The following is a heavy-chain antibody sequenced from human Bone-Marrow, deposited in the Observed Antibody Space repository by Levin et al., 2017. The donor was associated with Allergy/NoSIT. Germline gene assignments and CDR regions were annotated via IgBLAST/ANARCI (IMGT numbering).Heavy chain of an antibody. Sequence: GESLKISCAASGFTFSDYYMSWIRQAPGKGLEWVSYISSSGSTIYYADSVKGRFTISRDNAKNSLYLQMNSLRAEDTAVYYCARSYRGISIVGAKRPLGYFQHWGQGTLVTVSS. J-gene: IGHJ1*01. CDR3: ARSYRGISIVGAKRPLGYFQH. CDR2: ISSSGSTI. V-gene: IGHV3-11*01. CDR1: GFTFSDYY. D-gene: IGHD1-26*01.